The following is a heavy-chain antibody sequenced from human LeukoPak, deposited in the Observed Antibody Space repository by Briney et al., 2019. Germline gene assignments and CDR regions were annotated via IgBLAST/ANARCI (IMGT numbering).Heavy chain of an antibody. CDR1: GFPFEINA. CDR3: AKDWIQFNRVFDCFDS. V-gene: IGHV3-23*01. Sequence: TGGSLRLSCAPSGFPFEINAISWARKAPGKGLEWLATIGNTGTFYADSVTGRVNISRDNSKNTVNLQMNRLRVEDTAIYYCAKDWIQFNRVFDCFDSWGQGTLVTVSS. J-gene: IGHJ4*02. CDR2: IGNTGT. D-gene: IGHD5-18*01.